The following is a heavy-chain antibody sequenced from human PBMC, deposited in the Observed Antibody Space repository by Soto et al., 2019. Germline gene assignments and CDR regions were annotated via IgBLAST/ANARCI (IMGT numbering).Heavy chain of an antibody. CDR3: SRSLAIDFDS. Sequence: GGSLRLSCSASGFNFAAYTMSWVRLTPGKGLEWVGFIRRIAYGGTTDYAASVKGRFTISRDDSRKIVYLQMSRLKIEDTAVYYCSRSLAIDFDSWGQGTLVTVPQ. CDR1: GFNFAAYT. V-gene: IGHV3-49*04. CDR2: IRRIAYGGTT. J-gene: IGHJ4*02.